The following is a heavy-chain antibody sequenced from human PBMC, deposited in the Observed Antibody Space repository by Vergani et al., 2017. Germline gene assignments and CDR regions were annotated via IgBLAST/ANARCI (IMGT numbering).Heavy chain of an antibody. V-gene: IGHV1-18*01. CDR2: ISVYNGKT. CDR1: GYTFTSYG. D-gene: IGHD6-6*01. J-gene: IGHJ6*03. CDR3: ARDGIEYSSSSGHXMDV. Sequence: QVQLVQSGAEVKKPGASVKVSCKASGYTFTSYGINWVRQAPGQGLEWMGWISVYNGKTNYAQNLQGRVTMTTDTSTSTAYMELRSLRSDDTAVYHCARDGIEYSSSSGHXMDVWGRGTTVTVSS.